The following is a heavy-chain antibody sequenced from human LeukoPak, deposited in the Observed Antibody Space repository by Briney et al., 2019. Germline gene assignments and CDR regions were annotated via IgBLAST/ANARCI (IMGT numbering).Heavy chain of an antibody. CDR2: IKQDGNEK. Sequence: GGSLRPSCAASGFTFNSYWMNWVRQAPGKGLEWVASIKQDGNEKSYVDSVKGRFTISRDNPKISLYLQMSGLRAEDTAVYYCVRQLGGSGSYWGQGTLVTVSS. V-gene: IGHV3-7*01. D-gene: IGHD3-10*01. CDR1: GFTFNSYW. CDR3: VRQLGGSGSY. J-gene: IGHJ4*02.